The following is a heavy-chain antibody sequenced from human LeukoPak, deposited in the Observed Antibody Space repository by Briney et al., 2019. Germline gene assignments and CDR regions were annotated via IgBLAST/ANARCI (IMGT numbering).Heavy chain of an antibody. CDR3: AKGGARLHSYYFDY. CDR1: GFTFSGSA. Sequence: GGSLRLSCAASGFTFSGSALHWVRQASGKGLEWVGRIRSTANGYATAYAASVKGRFTISRDDSKNTAYLQMDSLKTEDTAVYYCAKGGARLHSYYFDYWGQGTLVTVSS. D-gene: IGHD3-16*01. V-gene: IGHV3-73*01. CDR2: IRSTANGYAT. J-gene: IGHJ4*02.